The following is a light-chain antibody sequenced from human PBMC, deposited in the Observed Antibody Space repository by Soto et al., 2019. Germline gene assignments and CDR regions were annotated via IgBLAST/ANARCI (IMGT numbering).Light chain of an antibody. V-gene: IGKV1-39*01. J-gene: IGKJ1*01. CDR1: QSISSY. CDR2: AAS. Sequence: DIQMTQPPSSLSASVGDRVTITCRASQSISSYLNWYQQKPGKAPKLLIYAASTLQSGVPSRFSGSGSGTDFTLTISSLQPEDFATYYCHQTDSIPETFGQGTKVEIK. CDR3: HQTDSIPET.